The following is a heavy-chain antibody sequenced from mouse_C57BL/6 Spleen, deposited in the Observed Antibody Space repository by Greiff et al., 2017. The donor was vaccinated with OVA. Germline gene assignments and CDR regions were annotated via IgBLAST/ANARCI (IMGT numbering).Heavy chain of an antibody. Sequence: EVQRVESGGGLVKPGGSLKLSCAASGFTFSSYAMSWVRQTPEKRLEWVATISDGGSYTYYPDNVKGRFTISRDNAKNNLYLQMSHLKSEDTAMYYCARRYYGSSYFDYWGQGTTLTVSS. CDR1: GFTFSSYA. J-gene: IGHJ2*01. CDR3: ARRYYGSSYFDY. V-gene: IGHV5-4*01. CDR2: ISDGGSYT. D-gene: IGHD1-1*01.